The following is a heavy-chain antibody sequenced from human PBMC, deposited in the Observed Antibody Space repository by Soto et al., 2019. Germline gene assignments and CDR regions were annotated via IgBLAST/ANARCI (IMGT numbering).Heavy chain of an antibody. CDR3: ARVDVGDYQTYYYYGMDV. J-gene: IGHJ6*02. CDR1: GGSISSSNW. CDR2: IYHSGST. Sequence: QVQLQESGPGLVKPSGTLSLTCAVSGGSISSSNWWSWVRQPPGKGLEWIGEIYHSGSTNYNPSLKSRVTLSVDKSKNQFSLKLSSVTAADTAVYYCARVDVGDYQTYYYYGMDVWGQGTTVTVSS. D-gene: IGHD4-17*01. V-gene: IGHV4-4*02.